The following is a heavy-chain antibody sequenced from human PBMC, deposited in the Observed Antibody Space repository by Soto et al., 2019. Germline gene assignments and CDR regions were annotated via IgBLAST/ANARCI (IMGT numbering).Heavy chain of an antibody. V-gene: IGHV1-46*01. J-gene: IGHJ4*02. CDR3: ARALSGSYSHFDH. D-gene: IGHD3-10*01. CDR1: RYTFRTYY. Sequence: ASVKVSFKTSRYTFRTYYMHWVRQAPGQGLEWMGMVNPNGGSTIYAQKFRGRVTMTPDTSTSTVYMELSSLTSDDRAVYYCARALSGSYSHFDHWGQGTLVTV. CDR2: VNPNGGST.